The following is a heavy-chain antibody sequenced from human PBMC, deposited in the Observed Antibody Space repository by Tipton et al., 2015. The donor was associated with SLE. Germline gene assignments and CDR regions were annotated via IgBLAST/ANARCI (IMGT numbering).Heavy chain of an antibody. J-gene: IGHJ2*01. D-gene: IGHD2-15*01. V-gene: IGHV5-51*03. CDR1: GYSFTSYW. Sequence: QLVQSGPEVKKPGESLKISCKASGYSFTSYWIGWVRQMPGKGLEWMGLIYPGDSATRYSPSFQGQVTISADKSISTAYLQWSSLKASDTAMYYCARPQGYCSGGSCSLYWYFDLWGRGALVTVSS. CDR2: IYPGDSAT. CDR3: ARPQGYCSGGSCSLYWYFDL.